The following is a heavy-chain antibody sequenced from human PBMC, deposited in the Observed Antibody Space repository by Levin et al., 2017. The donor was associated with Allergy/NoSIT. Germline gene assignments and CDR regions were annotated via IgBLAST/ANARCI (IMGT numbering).Heavy chain of an antibody. CDR3: VRPRRMALRYDAFDI. CDR1: GYTFPSYW. Sequence: NRGESLKISCKGSGYTFPSYWIGWVRQMPEKGLEWMGIIYPGDSDTRYSPSFQGQVTISVDKSISTAYLQWSSLKASDTAIDYCVRPRRMALRYDAFDIWGQGTMVTVSS. J-gene: IGHJ3*02. CDR2: IYPGDSDT. V-gene: IGHV5-51*01. D-gene: IGHD3-16*02.